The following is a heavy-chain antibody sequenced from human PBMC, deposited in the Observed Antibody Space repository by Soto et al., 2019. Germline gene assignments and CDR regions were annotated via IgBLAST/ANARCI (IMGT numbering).Heavy chain of an antibody. D-gene: IGHD3-22*01. CDR3: ARGLLRIPWPPMDV. CDR2: IYSGGST. CDR1: GFTVSSNY. Sequence: GGSLRLSCAASGFTVSSNYMSWVRQAPGKGLEWVSVIYSGGSTYYADSVKGRFTISRHNSKNTLYLKMNSLRAEDTAVYYCARGLLRIPWPPMDVWGKRNTVTVSS. J-gene: IGHJ6*04. V-gene: IGHV3-53*04.